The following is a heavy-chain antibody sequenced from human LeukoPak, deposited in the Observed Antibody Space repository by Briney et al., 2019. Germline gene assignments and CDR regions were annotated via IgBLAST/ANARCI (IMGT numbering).Heavy chain of an antibody. CDR3: ARMILRTVTTPNWFDP. Sequence: SETLSLTCTVSGGSISSGDYYWIWIRQPPGKGLEWIGYIYYSGSTYYNPSLKSRVTISVDTSKNQFSLKLSSVTAADTAVYYCARMILRTVTTPNWFDPWGQGTLVTVSS. D-gene: IGHD4-17*01. J-gene: IGHJ5*02. CDR2: IYYSGST. CDR1: GGSISSGDYY. V-gene: IGHV4-30-4*01.